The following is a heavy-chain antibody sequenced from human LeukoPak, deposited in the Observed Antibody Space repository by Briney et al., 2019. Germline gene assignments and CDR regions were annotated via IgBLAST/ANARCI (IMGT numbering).Heavy chain of an antibody. CDR3: ARGLGLYYDFWSGYHEEYNWFDP. CDR2: INHSGST. J-gene: IGHJ5*02. V-gene: IGHV4-34*01. Sequence: PSETLSLTCAVYGGSFSGYYWSWIRQPPGKGLEWIGEINHSGSTNYNPSLKSRVTISVDTSKNQFSLKLSSVTAADTAVYYCARGLGLYYDFWSGYHEEYNWFDPWGQGTLVTVSS. CDR1: GGSFSGYY. D-gene: IGHD3-3*01.